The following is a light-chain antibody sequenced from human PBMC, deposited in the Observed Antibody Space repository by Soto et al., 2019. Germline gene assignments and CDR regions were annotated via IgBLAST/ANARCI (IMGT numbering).Light chain of an antibody. CDR1: QSVSSSY. V-gene: IGKV3-20*01. CDR2: GAS. CDR3: QQYNSWT. Sequence: EIVVTKSAGTLSLSPXDRATLSCRASQSVSSSYLAWSQQKLGQAPRLLIYGASSLESGVPSRFSGSGSGTEFTLTISSLQPDDFASCYCQQYNSWTFGQGTKVDIK. J-gene: IGKJ1*01.